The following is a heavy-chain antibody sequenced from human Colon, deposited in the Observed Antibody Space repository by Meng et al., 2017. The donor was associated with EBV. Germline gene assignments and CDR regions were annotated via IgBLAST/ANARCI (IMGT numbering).Heavy chain of an antibody. CDR1: GGSTRSGNHY. D-gene: IGHD4-17*01. V-gene: IGHV4-31*03. CDR2: IYYSGST. CDR3: ASLYGDSSVWYLDL. Sequence: PSHTPSLTCTFPGGSTRSGNHYWSWIRQHPGKGLEYIGYIYYSGSTYYNPSLKSRVIISVDTSKNQFSLRLNSVTAADTAVYYCASLYGDSSVWYLDLWGRGTLVTVSS. J-gene: IGHJ2*01.